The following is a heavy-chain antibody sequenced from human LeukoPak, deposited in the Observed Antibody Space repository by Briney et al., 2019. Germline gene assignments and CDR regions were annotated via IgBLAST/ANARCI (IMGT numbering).Heavy chain of an antibody. Sequence: GGSLRLSCAASGFTFSIYAMNWVRQAPGKGLEWVSSISANGGETHYADSVKGRFTISRDNSKNTLYLQINNPRVEDTAVYYCAKRYYGFPLGYWGQRTLVTVSS. D-gene: IGHD3-3*01. CDR3: AKRYYGFPLGY. CDR1: GFTFSIYA. CDR2: ISANGGET. V-gene: IGHV3-23*01. J-gene: IGHJ4*02.